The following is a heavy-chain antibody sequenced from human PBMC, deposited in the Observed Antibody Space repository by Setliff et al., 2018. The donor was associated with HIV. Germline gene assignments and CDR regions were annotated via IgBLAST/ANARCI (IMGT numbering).Heavy chain of an antibody. CDR2: IYHGGST. CDR1: GGSISSSNW. D-gene: IGHD6-19*01. J-gene: IGHJ4*02. CDR3: ARDRGSGWTSPFDY. Sequence: SETLSLTCAVSGGSISSSNWWSWVRQPPGKGLEWIGEIYHGGSTNYNPSLKSRVTISVDTSKNQFSLKLSSVTAADTAVYYCARDRGSGWTSPFDYWGQGTLVTVSS. V-gene: IGHV4-4*02.